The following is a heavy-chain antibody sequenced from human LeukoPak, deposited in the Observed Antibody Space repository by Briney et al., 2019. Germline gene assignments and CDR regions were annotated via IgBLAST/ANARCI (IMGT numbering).Heavy chain of an antibody. D-gene: IGHD3-9*01. J-gene: IGHJ3*02. CDR3: ARSLYDILTGYLGAFGI. V-gene: IGHV3-13*01. CDR1: GFTFSSYD. Sequence: GGSLRLSCAASGFTFSSYDMHWVRQATGKGLEWVSAIGTAGDTYYPGSVKGRFTISRENAKNPLYLQMNSLRAGDTAVYYCARSLYDILTGYLGAFGIWGQGTMVTVSS. CDR2: IGTAGDT.